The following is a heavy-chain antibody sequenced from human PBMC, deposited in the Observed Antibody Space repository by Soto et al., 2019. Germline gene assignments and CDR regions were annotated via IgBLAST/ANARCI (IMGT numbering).Heavy chain of an antibody. J-gene: IGHJ4*01. Sequence: QVRLVESGGGVVQPGRSLRLSCVASGFTFSSYGIHWVRQSPGKGLEWVGVISSDGETKYYADSVKGGFTISIDNSKNTLYLQMDSLRPEDTAVYYCAKEVAVAGDLDYWGHGTLVTVSS. CDR1: GFTFSSYG. CDR2: ISSDGETK. D-gene: IGHD6-19*01. V-gene: IGHV3-30*18. CDR3: AKEVAVAGDLDY.